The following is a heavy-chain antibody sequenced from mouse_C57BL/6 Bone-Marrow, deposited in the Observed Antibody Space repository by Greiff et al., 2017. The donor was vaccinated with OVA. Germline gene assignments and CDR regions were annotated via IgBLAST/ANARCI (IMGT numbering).Heavy chain of an antibody. Sequence: VQRVESGAELARPGASVKLSCKASGYTFTSYGISWVKQRTGQGLEWIGEIYPRSGNTYYNEKFKGKATLTADKSSSTAYMELRSLTSEDSAVYFCARGPYGSSLFDYWGQGTTLTVSS. J-gene: IGHJ2*01. CDR3: ARGPYGSSLFDY. CDR2: IYPRSGNT. CDR1: GYTFTSYG. D-gene: IGHD1-1*01. V-gene: IGHV1-81*01.